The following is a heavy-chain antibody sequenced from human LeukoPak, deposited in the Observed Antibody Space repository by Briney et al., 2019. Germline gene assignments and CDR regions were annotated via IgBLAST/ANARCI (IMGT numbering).Heavy chain of an antibody. CDR2: ISYDGTNK. CDR1: GFTFSSYG. D-gene: IGHD2-15*01. Sequence: GGSLRLSCAASGFTFSSYGMHWVRQAPGKGLEWVAVISYDGTNKYYVDSVKGRFTISRDNSKNTLYLQMNSLRTEDTAMYYCANGYCSAGSCCPFDYWGQEALITVSS. V-gene: IGHV3-30*18. J-gene: IGHJ4*02. CDR3: ANGYCSAGSCCPFDY.